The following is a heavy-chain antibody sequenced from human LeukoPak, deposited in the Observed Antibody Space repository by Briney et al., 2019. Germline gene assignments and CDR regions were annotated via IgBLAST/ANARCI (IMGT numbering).Heavy chain of an antibody. V-gene: IGHV1-2*02. J-gene: IGHJ4*02. D-gene: IGHD2-2*01. CDR1: GYTFTGYY. Sequence: KPGASVKVSCYASGYTFTGYYMHWVRQAPGQGLEWMGWINPNSGDTNYGQKFQGRVTMTRDTSISTAYMELSRLRSDDTAVYYCARDLILGSSTSHIFDYWGQGTLVTVSS. CDR3: ARDLILGSSTSHIFDY. CDR2: INPNSGDT.